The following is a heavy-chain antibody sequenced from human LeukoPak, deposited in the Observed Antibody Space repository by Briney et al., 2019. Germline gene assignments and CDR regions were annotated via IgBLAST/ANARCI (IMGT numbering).Heavy chain of an antibody. D-gene: IGHD3-9*01. V-gene: IGHV3-23*01. CDR1: GFTFRSYA. Sequence: GGSQRLSCAAPGFTFRSYAMSWVRQAPGKGLEWVSAIIGSGGSTYYADSVKGRFTISRDNSKNTLYLQMNSLRAEDTALYYCAKEMSDIVAGYADAFDIWGQGTMVTVSS. CDR2: IIGSGGST. CDR3: AKEMSDIVAGYADAFDI. J-gene: IGHJ3*02.